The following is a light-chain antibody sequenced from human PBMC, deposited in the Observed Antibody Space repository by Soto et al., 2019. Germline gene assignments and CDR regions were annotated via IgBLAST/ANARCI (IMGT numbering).Light chain of an antibody. CDR1: SSVVGSYNL. V-gene: IGLV2-23*01. J-gene: IGLJ1*01. CDR2: DGS. Sequence: QSALTQAASVSGSPGQSITISCTGTSSVVGSYNLVSWYQQHPGKAPKLLIYDGSKRPSGVSNRFSESKSGNTASLTISGLQAEDEADYYCCSYVGNSAWVFGSGTKVTVL. CDR3: CSYVGNSAWV.